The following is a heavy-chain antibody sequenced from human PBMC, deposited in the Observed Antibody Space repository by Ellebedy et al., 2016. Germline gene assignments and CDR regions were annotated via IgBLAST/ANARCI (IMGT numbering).Heavy chain of an antibody. CDR3: ARVVGSAHGGSWYYFDY. CDR1: GFTFSSYG. D-gene: IGHD6-19*01. CDR2: ISSSSSYI. Sequence: GESLKISXAASGFTFSSYGMHWVRQAPGKGLEWVSSISSSSSYIYYADSVKGRFTISRDNAKNSLYLQMNSLRAGDTAVYYCARVVGSAHGGSWYYFDYWGQGTLVTVSS. J-gene: IGHJ4*02. V-gene: IGHV3-21*01.